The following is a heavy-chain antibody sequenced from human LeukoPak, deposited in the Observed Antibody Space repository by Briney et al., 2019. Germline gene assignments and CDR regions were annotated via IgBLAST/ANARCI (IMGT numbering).Heavy chain of an antibody. CDR2: IYYSGST. D-gene: IGHD6-13*01. J-gene: IGHJ4*02. CDR3: ARGQYSSSWYYFDY. V-gene: IGHV4-59*01. Sequence: SETLSLTCTVSGGSISSYYWSWIRQPPGKGLEWTGYIYYSGSTNYNPSLKSRVTISVDTSKNQFSLKLSSVTAADTAVYYCARGQYSSSWYYFDYWGQGTLVTVSS. CDR1: GGSISSYY.